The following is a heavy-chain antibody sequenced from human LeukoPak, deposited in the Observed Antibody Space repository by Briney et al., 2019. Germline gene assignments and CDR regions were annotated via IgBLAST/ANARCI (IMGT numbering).Heavy chain of an antibody. CDR1: RFTFSSYA. CDR3: AILRTNREF. Sequence: GGSLRLSCAASRFTFSSYAMHWVRQAPGKGLEWVAVISYDGSNKYYADSVKGRFTISRDNAKNSVYLQMNSLRAEDTAVYYCAILRTNREFWGQGTLVTVSS. V-gene: IGHV3-30-3*01. CDR2: ISYDGSNK. D-gene: IGHD3-16*01. J-gene: IGHJ4*02.